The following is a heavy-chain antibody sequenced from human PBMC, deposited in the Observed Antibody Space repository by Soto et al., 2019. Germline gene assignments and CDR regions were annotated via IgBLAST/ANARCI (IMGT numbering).Heavy chain of an antibody. Sequence: ASVKVSCKASGYTFTSYDINWVRQATGQGLEWMGWMNPNSGNTNYAQKFQGRVTMTRNTSTSTAYMELSSLRSEDTAVYYCAAESTTVTTIDAFDIWGQGTMVTVSS. CDR3: AAESTTVTTIDAFDI. CDR2: MNPNSGNT. CDR1: GYTFTSYD. D-gene: IGHD4-17*01. V-gene: IGHV1-8*01. J-gene: IGHJ3*02.